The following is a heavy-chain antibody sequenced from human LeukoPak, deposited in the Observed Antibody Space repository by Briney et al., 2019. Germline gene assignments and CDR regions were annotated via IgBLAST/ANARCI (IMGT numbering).Heavy chain of an antibody. V-gene: IGHV3-48*01. J-gene: IGHJ4*02. CDR3: ARGVRRYYDSSGYPTGWSDY. D-gene: IGHD3-22*01. CDR1: GFTFSSYS. Sequence: PGGSLRLSCAASGFTFSSYSMNWVRQAPGKGLEWVSYISSSSSTIYYADSVKGRFTISRDNAKNSLYLQMNSLRAEDTAVYYCARGVRRYYDSSGYPTGWSDYWGQGTLVTVSS. CDR2: ISSSSSTI.